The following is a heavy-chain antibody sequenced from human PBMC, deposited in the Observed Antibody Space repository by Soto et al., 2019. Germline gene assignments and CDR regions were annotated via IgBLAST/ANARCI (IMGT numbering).Heavy chain of an antibody. CDR2: ISSSSSYI. CDR3: ARGPSWYFDY. J-gene: IGHJ4*02. CDR1: GFTFSSYS. Sequence: GGSLRLSCAASGFTFSSYSMNWVRQAPGKGLEWVSSISSSSSYIYYADSVKGRFTISRDNAKNSLYLQMNNLRAEDTAVYYCARGPSWYFDYWGQGTLVTVSS. V-gene: IGHV3-21*01.